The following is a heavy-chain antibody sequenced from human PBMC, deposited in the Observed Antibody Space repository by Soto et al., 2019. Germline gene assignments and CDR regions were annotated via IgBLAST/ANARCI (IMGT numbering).Heavy chain of an antibody. CDR3: ASHRAYYYYYYYMDV. Sequence: GGSLRLSCAASGFTFSSYAMSWVRQAPGKGLEWVSAISGSGGSTYYADSVKGRFTISRDNSKNTLYLQMNSLRAEDTAVYYCASHRAYYYYYYYMDVWGKGTTVTVSS. CDR2: ISGSGGST. CDR1: GFTFSSYA. J-gene: IGHJ6*03. V-gene: IGHV3-23*01.